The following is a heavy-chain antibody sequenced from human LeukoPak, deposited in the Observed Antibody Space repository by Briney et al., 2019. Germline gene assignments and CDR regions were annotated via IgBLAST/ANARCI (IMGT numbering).Heavy chain of an antibody. V-gene: IGHV3-33*01. CDR2: IWYDGSNK. CDR3: ARDKTRDGYPLDAFDI. CDR1: GFTFSSYG. Sequence: PGGSLRLSCAASGFTFSSYGMHWVRQAPGKGLEWVAVIWYDGSNKYYADSVKGRFTISRDNSKNTLYLQMNSLRAEDTAVYYCARDKTRDGYPLDAFDIWGQGTMVTVSS. J-gene: IGHJ3*02. D-gene: IGHD5-24*01.